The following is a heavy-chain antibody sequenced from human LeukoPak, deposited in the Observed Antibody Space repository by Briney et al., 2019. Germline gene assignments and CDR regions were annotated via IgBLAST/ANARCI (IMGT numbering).Heavy chain of an antibody. V-gene: IGHV3-23*01. CDR1: GFTFSSYA. Sequence: PGGSLRLSCAASGFTFSSYAISWVRQAPGKGLEWVSAISGSGGSTYYADSVKGRFTISRDNSKNTLYLQMNSLRAEDTAVYYCARRHPSRHGDRRDAFDIWGQRTMVTVSS. CDR2: ISGSGGST. J-gene: IGHJ3*02. D-gene: IGHD4-17*01. CDR3: ARRHPSRHGDRRDAFDI.